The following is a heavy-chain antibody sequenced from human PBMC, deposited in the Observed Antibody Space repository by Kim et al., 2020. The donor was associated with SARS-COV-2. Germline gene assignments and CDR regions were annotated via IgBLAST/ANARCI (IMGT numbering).Heavy chain of an antibody. CDR3: PKAPPSNNSGCF. CDR2: ISASGDST. CDR1: GSTSIPCV. D-gene: IGHD6-25*01. Sequence: GGSLRLSCADSGSTSIPCVMSWVRQAPGKGPEWVSVISASGDSTYYADSVNGLFTISSDSSSNPEFLLISLLSAEDTVYYYSPKAPPSNNSGCFWG. V-gene: IGHV3-23*01. J-gene: IGHJ6*03.